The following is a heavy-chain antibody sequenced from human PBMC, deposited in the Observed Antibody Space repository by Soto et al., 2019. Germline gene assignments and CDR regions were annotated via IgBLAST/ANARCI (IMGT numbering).Heavy chain of an antibody. J-gene: IGHJ4*02. CDR1: GFTFNIYG. CDR3: AKDQASGQGSFDS. V-gene: IGHV3-30*18. CDR2: ISYDGSNQ. Sequence: PGGSLRLSCEASGFTFNIYGMHWVRQAPDKGLEWVALISYDGSNQYYADSVKGRFTISRDNSKNTLFLQMSSLRADDTAVYYCAKDQASGQGSFDSWGQG.